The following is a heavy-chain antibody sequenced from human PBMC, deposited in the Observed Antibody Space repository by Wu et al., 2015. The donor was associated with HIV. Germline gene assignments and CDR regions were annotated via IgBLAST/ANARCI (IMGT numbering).Heavy chain of an antibody. CDR1: GYTFTKYG. V-gene: IGHV1-18*01. D-gene: IGHD5-24*01. J-gene: IGHJ4*02. Sequence: QVQLVQSEAEVKKPGASVKVSCKASGYTFTKYGISWVRQAPGQGLEWVGWISAYNGNTNYAQKFQDRVTMTTDTSTSTVYMEVRSLRSDDTAIYYCARGNIYSGYNYLFDYWGQGTLVTVSS. CDR2: ISAYNGNT. CDR3: ARGNIYSGYNYLFDY.